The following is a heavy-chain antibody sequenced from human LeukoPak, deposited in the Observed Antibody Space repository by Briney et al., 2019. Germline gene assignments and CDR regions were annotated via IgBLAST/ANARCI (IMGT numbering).Heavy chain of an antibody. CDR1: GFTFSTSW. V-gene: IGHV3-7*01. D-gene: IGHD1-26*01. CDR3: ARDAGWGYYDL. CDR2: IDKHGNGK. Sequence: GGSLRLSCVASGFTFSTSWVTWVRQAPGTGLEWVANIDKHGNGKFYVDSVKGRFAISRDYASNSVFLQMDSLRAEDTSVYYCARDAGWGYYDLWGQGTPVTVSS. J-gene: IGHJ4*02.